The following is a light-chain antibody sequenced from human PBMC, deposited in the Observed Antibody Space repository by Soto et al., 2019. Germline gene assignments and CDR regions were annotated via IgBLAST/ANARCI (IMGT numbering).Light chain of an antibody. CDR3: QQHASSPRT. J-gene: IGKJ1*01. CDR2: GAS. Sequence: EIVLTQSPGTLSLSPGERATLSCRASQSLSRTYLAWYQQNPGQPPRLLIYGASSRATGIPDRFSGSGYGTDFTLTISRLEPEDFAVYYCQQHASSPRTFGQGTKVEIK. V-gene: IGKV3-20*01. CDR1: QSLSRTY.